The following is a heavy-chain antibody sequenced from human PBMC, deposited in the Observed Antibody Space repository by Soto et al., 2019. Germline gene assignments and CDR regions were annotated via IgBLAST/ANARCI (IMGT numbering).Heavy chain of an antibody. J-gene: IGHJ4*02. CDR1: GFTFSSYE. Sequence: GGSLRLSCAASGFTFSSYEMNWVRQAPGKGLEWVAVISYDGSNKYYADSVKGRFTISRDNSKNTMYLQMNSLRVEDTAVYYCARPYSSGWYGDLDYWGQGTLVTVSS. CDR2: ISYDGSNK. V-gene: IGHV3-30-3*01. D-gene: IGHD6-19*01. CDR3: ARPYSSGWYGDLDY.